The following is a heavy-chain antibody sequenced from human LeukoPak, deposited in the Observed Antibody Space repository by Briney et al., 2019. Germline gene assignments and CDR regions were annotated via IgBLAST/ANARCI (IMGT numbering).Heavy chain of an antibody. CDR3: ARGNYYYYGMDV. J-gene: IGHJ6*02. Sequence: ASVKVSCKASGYTFTSYDINWVRQAPGQGLERMGWMNPNSGNTGYAQKFQGRVTMTRNTSISTAYMELSSLRSEDTAVYYCARGNYYYYGMDVWGQGTTVTVSS. CDR1: GYTFTSYD. V-gene: IGHV1-8*01. CDR2: MNPNSGNT.